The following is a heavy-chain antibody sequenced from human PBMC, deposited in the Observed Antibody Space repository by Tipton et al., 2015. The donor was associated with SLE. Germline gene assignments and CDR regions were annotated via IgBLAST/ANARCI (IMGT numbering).Heavy chain of an antibody. CDR3: ARRRGSSWYEDYFDY. J-gene: IGHJ4*02. CDR1: GGSISSHY. D-gene: IGHD6-13*01. CDR2: INYSGST. V-gene: IGHV4-59*11. Sequence: TLSLTCTVSGGSISSHYWSWIRRPPGKALEWIAYINYSGSTNYNPSLKSRVTMSVDTSKNQFSLNLSSVTAADTAVYYCARRRGSSWYEDYFDYWGPGTLVTVSS.